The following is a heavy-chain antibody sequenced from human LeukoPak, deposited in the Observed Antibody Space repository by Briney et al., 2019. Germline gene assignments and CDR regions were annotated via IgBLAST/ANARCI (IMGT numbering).Heavy chain of an antibody. CDR1: GYTFTSYY. J-gene: IGHJ3*02. CDR2: INPSGGST. Sequence: ASVKVSCKASGYTFTSYYMHWVRQAPGQGLEWMGIINPSGGSTSYAQKFQGRVTMTRDTSTSTVYMELSGLRSEDTAVYYCARMYYDFWSVQEGAFDIWGQGTMVTVSS. V-gene: IGHV1-46*01. D-gene: IGHD3-3*01. CDR3: ARMYYDFWSVQEGAFDI.